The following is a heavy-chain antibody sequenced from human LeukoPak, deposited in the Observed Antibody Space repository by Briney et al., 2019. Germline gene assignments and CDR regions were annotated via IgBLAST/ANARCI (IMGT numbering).Heavy chain of an antibody. Sequence: ASVKVSCKASGYTFTGYYMYWVRQAPGQGLEWMGWINPNSGGTNYAQKFQGRVTMTRDTSISTAYMELSRLRSDDTAVYYCASGGYCSSTSCYPDYWGQGTLVTVSS. D-gene: IGHD2-2*01. V-gene: IGHV1-2*02. CDR3: ASGGYCSSTSCYPDY. CDR1: GYTFTGYY. CDR2: INPNSGGT. J-gene: IGHJ4*02.